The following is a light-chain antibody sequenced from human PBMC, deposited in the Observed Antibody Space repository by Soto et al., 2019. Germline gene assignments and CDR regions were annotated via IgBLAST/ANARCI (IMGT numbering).Light chain of an antibody. CDR2: GAS. V-gene: IGKV3-15*01. CDR3: QQYNNWPPVWT. CDR1: QSVSSN. Sequence: EIVVRQSPATVSVSPGERATLSCRASQSVSSNLAWYQQKPGQAPRLLIYGASTRATGIPARFSGSGSGTEFTLTISSLQSEDFAVYYCQQYNNWPPVWTFGQGTKV. J-gene: IGKJ1*01.